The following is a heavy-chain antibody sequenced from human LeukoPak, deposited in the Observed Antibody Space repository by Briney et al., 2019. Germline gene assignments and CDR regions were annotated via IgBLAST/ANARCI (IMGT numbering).Heavy chain of an antibody. V-gene: IGHV4-34*01. CDR3: ARGPSNDY. Sequence: SETLSLTCAVYGGSFSGYYWSWIRQPPGKGLEWIGEINHSGSTNYNPSLKSRVTISVDTSKNQFSLKLSSVTAADTAVYYCARGPSNDYWGQGTLVTVSS. CDR1: GGSFSGYY. J-gene: IGHJ4*02. CDR2: INHSGST.